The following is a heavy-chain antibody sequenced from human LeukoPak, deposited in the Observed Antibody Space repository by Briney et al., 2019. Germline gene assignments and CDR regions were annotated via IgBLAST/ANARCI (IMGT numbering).Heavy chain of an antibody. D-gene: IGHD2-15*01. Sequence: ASVKVSRKVSGYTFTDYYIHWVQQAPGKGLEWVGLAYPEDGETIYAEKFQGRVTITADTSTDTDYMELSSLRSEDTAVYYCATDLSVCSGGSCQDYWGQGTLVTVSS. J-gene: IGHJ4*02. CDR3: ATDLSVCSGGSCQDY. V-gene: IGHV1-69-2*01. CDR1: GYTFTDYY. CDR2: AYPEDGET.